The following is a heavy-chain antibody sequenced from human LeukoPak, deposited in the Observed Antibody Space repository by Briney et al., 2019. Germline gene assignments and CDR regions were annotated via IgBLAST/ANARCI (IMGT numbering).Heavy chain of an antibody. CDR2: IHTSGDT. V-gene: IGHV3-53*01. CDR1: GLTGSHNY. Sequence: GGSLRLSCAASGLTGSHNYVSWVRQAPGKGLEWVSAIHTSGDTCYADSVKGRFTTSRDTSKNTLYLQINSLRVEDTAVYYCIVFGDSNHWGQGTLVTVSS. J-gene: IGHJ5*02. CDR3: IVFGDSNH. D-gene: IGHD4-17*01.